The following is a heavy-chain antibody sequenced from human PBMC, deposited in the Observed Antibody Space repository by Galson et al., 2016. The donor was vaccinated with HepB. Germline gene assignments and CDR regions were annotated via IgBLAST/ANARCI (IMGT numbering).Heavy chain of an antibody. Sequence: SLRLSCAASGFIFSDSYMSWIRQAPGKGLEWVSYISTRSVSTNYGDSVKGRFTISRDNAKNTLYLQMNSLRAEDTAVYFCATVAAEYLPQWGQGTLVTVSS. CDR2: ISTRSVST. CDR3: ATVAAEYLPQ. J-gene: IGHJ1*01. CDR1: GFIFSDSY. V-gene: IGHV3-11*06.